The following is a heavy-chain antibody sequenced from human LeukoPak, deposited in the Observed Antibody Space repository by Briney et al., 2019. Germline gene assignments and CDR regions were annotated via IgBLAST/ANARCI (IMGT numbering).Heavy chain of an antibody. CDR2: ISIDGSNK. D-gene: IGHD2-21*01. J-gene: IGHJ5*02. Sequence: GGSLRLSCAASGFTFSSYAMHWVRQAPGKGLEWVALISIDGSNKYYADSVKGRFTISRDNSKNTLYLQMNSLRAEDTAVYYCARAGVVVIETPNWFDPWGQGTLVTVSS. CDR3: ARAGVVVIETPNWFDP. V-gene: IGHV3-30-3*01. CDR1: GFTFSSYA.